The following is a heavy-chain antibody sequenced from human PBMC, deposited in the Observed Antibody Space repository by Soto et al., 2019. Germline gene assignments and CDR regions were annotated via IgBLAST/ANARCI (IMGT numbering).Heavy chain of an antibody. V-gene: IGHV6-1*01. CDR1: GDSVSSNSAA. Sequence: SQTLSLTCAISGDSVSSNSAAWNWIRQSPSRGLEWLGRTYYRSKWYNDYAVSVKSRITINPDTSKNQFSLQLNSVTPEDTAVYYCARESPSGAGRRRHYYYYMDVWGKGTTVTVSS. CDR3: ARESPSGAGRRRHYYYYMDV. D-gene: IGHD6-13*01. J-gene: IGHJ6*03. CDR2: TYYRSKWYN.